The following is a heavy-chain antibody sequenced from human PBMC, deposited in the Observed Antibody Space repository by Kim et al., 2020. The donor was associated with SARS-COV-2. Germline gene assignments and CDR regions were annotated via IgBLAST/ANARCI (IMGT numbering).Heavy chain of an antibody. CDR1: GFTFSSYA. Sequence: GGSLRLSCAASGFTFSSYAMHWVRQAPGKGLEWVAVISYDGSNKYYADSVKGRFTISRDNSKNTLYLQMNSLRAEDTAVYYCARGPPDGSGSDLPTHNW. V-gene: IGHV3-30*04. J-gene: IGHJ5*01. CDR3: ARGPPDGSGSDLPTHNW. CDR2: ISYDGSNK. D-gene: IGHD3-10*01.